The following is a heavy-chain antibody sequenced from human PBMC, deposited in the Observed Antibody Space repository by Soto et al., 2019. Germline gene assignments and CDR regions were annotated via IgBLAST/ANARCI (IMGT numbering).Heavy chain of an antibody. CDR3: ARDKFLPPGTPWHGDAFDS. Sequence: QVQLQESGPGLVKPSGTLSLTCAVSSGSISSSNWWSWVRQPPGKGLEWIGEIYHRGSTNYNPSLKSRVTISVDKSKNQFSLKLSSVTAADTAVYYCARDKFLPPGTPWHGDAFDSWGQGTMVTVSS. CDR1: SGSISSSNW. J-gene: IGHJ3*02. CDR2: IYHRGST. V-gene: IGHV4-4*02. D-gene: IGHD1-1*01.